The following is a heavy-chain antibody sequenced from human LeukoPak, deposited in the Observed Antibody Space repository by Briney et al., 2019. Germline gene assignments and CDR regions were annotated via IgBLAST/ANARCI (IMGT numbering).Heavy chain of an antibody. CDR2: INPNSGGT. J-gene: IGHJ5*02. D-gene: IGHD3-10*01. CDR1: GYTFTGYY. V-gene: IGHV1-2*02. Sequence: ASVKVSCKASGYTFTGYYMHWVRQAPGQGLEWMGWINPNSGGTNYAEKFQGRVTMTRDTSKNTLYMELSRLRSEDTAVYYCARGLSLLWFRELLSNGTKFLKATWFDPWGQGTLVTVPS. CDR3: ARGLSLLWFRELLSNGTKFLKATWFDP.